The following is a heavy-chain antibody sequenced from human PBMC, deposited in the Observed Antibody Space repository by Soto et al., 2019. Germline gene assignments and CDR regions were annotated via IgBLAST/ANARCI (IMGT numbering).Heavy chain of an antibody. J-gene: IGHJ4*02. D-gene: IGHD3-3*01. CDR2: IVVGSGNT. Sequence: ASVKVSCKASGFTFTSSAVQWVRQARGQRLEWIGWIVVGSGNTNYAQKFQERVTITRDMSTSTAYMELSSLRSEDTAVYYCAAGEPIYDFWSGYLFDYWGQGTLVTVSS. CDR3: AAGEPIYDFWSGYLFDY. V-gene: IGHV1-58*01. CDR1: GFTFTSSA.